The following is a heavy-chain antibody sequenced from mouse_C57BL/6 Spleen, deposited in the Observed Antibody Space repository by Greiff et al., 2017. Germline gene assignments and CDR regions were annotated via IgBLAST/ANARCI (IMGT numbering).Heavy chain of an antibody. CDR3: ARQRTTVVTFDYFDV. D-gene: IGHD1-1*01. V-gene: IGHV5-6*01. CDR2: ISSGGSYT. CDR1: GFTFSSYG. J-gene: IGHJ1*03. Sequence: EVQLVESGGDLVKPGGSLKLSCAASGFTFSSYGMSWVRQTPDKRLEWVATISSGGSYTYYPDSVKGRFTISRDNAKNTLYLQMSSLKSEDTAMYYCARQRTTVVTFDYFDVWGTGTTVTVSS.